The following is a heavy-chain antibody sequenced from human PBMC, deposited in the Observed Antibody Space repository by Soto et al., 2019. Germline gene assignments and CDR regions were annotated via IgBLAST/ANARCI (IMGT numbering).Heavy chain of an antibody. Sequence: QVQLVQSGAEVKKPGASVQVSCKASGYTFMNYYVHWVRQAPGQGLEWMGLFNPSRGVATYAQKFQGRVAMTGDTSTTTVTMELSSLRSADTAVYYCARDDDIVEVAVARYGMYVWGQGTTFTVSS. J-gene: IGHJ6*01. CDR2: FNPSRGVA. CDR1: GYTFMNYY. V-gene: IGHV1-46*01. D-gene: IGHD5-12*01. CDR3: ARDDDIVEVAVARYGMYV.